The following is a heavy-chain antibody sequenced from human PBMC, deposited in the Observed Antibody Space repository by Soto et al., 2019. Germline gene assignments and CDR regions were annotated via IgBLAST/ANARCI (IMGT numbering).Heavy chain of an antibody. D-gene: IGHD1-26*01. V-gene: IGHV3-11*01. J-gene: IGHJ4*02. CDR2: ITNTGRAT. Sequence: GGSLRLSCTGFGFTFSDHYMTWVRQAPGKRLEWVSYITNTGRATSYSDSVRGRFTISRDNAKNSLYLQMSSLRAEDTAVYYCARGHTTLEYWGRGTLVTVS. CDR3: ARGHTTLEY. CDR1: GFTFSDHY.